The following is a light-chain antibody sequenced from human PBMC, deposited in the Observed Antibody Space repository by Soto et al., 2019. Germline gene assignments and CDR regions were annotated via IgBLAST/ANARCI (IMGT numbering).Light chain of an antibody. CDR1: QSVNIY. J-gene: IGKJ4*01. Sequence: EIVLTQAPATLSLSPGERATLSCRASQSVNIYLARYQQSPCQAPRLLIYDVSNRATGIPARFSGSGSGTDFTLTISSLEPEDFAVYYCQQRSSWPVTFGGGTKVQIK. CDR2: DVS. CDR3: QQRSSWPVT. V-gene: IGKV3-11*01.